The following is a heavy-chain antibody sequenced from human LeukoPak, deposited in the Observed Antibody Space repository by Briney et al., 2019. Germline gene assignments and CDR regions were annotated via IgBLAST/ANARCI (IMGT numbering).Heavy chain of an antibody. CDR3: AKPHAVAGEWYFDY. CDR2: IWYDGSNK. V-gene: IGHV3-33*06. J-gene: IGHJ4*02. Sequence: PGGSLRLSCAASGFTFSSYGMHWVRQAPGKGLEWVAVIWYDGSNKYYADSVKGRFTISRDNSKNTLYLQMNSLRAEDTAVYYCAKPHAVAGEWYFDYWGQGTLVTVSS. D-gene: IGHD3-10*01. CDR1: GFTFSSYG.